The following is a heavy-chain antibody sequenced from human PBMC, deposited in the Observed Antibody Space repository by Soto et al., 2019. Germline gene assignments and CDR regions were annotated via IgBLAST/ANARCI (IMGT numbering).Heavy chain of an antibody. Sequence: QVQLVQSGAEVKKPGASVKVSCKASGYTFTSYDINWVRQATGQGLEWMGWMNPNSGNTGYAQKFQGRVTMTRNTSIRTAYMEVSSLRSEDTAVYYCAREVPLPDAFDFWGQGTMVTVSS. CDR1: GYTFTSYD. V-gene: IGHV1-8*01. CDR2: MNPNSGNT. J-gene: IGHJ3*01. D-gene: IGHD1-1*01. CDR3: AREVPLPDAFDF.